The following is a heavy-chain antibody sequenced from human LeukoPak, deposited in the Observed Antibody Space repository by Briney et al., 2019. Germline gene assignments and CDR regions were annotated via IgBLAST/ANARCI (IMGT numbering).Heavy chain of an antibody. V-gene: IGHV3-13*01. J-gene: IGHJ4*02. CDR2: IGTAGDT. CDR3: ARTREQWQVLDY. D-gene: IGHD6-19*01. Sequence: PGGSLRLSCAASGFTFSSYDMHWVRQATGKGLEWVSAIGTAGDTYYPGSVKGRFTISRENAKNSLYLQMNSLRAEDTAVYYCARTREQWQVLDYWGQGTLVTVSS. CDR1: GFTFSSYD.